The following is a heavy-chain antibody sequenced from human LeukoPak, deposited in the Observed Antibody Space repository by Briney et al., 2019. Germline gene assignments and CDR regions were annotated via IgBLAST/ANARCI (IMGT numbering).Heavy chain of an antibody. CDR1: GFTFSSYW. J-gene: IGHJ4*02. CDR3: ARDYGSGFIDY. CDR2: IKQDGSEK. Sequence: GGSLRLSCAASGFTFSSYWMSWVRQAPGKGLEWVANIKQDGSEKYYVDSVKGRFTISRDNANNSLYLQMNSLRAEDTAVYYCARDYGSGFIDYWGQGTLVTVSS. V-gene: IGHV3-7*01. D-gene: IGHD4-17*01.